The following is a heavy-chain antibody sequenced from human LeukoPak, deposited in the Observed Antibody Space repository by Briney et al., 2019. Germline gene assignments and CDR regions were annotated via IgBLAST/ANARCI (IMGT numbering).Heavy chain of an antibody. CDR2: IKEDGSQK. Sequence: PGVSLRLSCAASGFTFSSSWMTWVRQAPGKGLEWVANIKEDGSQKYYVDSVKGRFTISRDNAKNSLFLQMNSLRADDTAVYYCATDSGWFRFDYWGQGTLVTVSS. CDR1: GFTFSSSW. J-gene: IGHJ4*02. D-gene: IGHD6-13*01. CDR3: ATDSGWFRFDY. V-gene: IGHV3-7*03.